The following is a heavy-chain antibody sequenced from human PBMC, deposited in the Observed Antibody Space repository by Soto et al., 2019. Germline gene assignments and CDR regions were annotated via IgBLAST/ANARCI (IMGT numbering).Heavy chain of an antibody. V-gene: IGHV4-38-2*01. Sequence: KTSETLSLTCAVSGFSISSGYYWGWIRQPPGKGLEWIGRIYHNGNTNYNPSLKSRVTISVDTSKNQFSLKLTSVIAADTAVYYCARVYGTVGARAYYYYGLDVWGQGTTVTVSS. CDR2: IYHNGNT. D-gene: IGHD1-26*01. CDR1: GFSISSGYY. J-gene: IGHJ6*02. CDR3: ARVYGTVGARAYYYYGLDV.